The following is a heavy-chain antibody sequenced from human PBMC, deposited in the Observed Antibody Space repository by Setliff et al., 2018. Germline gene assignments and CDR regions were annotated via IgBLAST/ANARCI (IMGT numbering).Heavy chain of an antibody. V-gene: IGHV4-59*01. D-gene: IGHD3-16*01. CDR3: ARLRGAFDY. J-gene: IGHJ4*02. CDR1: GGSISSYY. CDR2: IYYSGGT. Sequence: SETLSLTCTVSGGSISSYYWSWIRQPPGKRLEWIGYIYYSGGTNYNPSLESRVTISVDTSKNQFSLRLNSATAADTAVYYCARLRGAFDYWGQGTLVTVSS.